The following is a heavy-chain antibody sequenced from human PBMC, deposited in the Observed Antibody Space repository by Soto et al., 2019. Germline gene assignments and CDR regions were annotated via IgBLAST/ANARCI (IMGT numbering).Heavy chain of an antibody. CDR1: GYTSADFG. V-gene: IGHV1-18*04. D-gene: IGHD2-2*01. CDR3: VRDQKYFRVNGNWFDS. Sequence: ASVKVSCKASGYTSADFGICWVRQAPGQGLEWMGWVSGNNGASNPAPKVQGRITMTLDTSTGVSYMALRSLRSDDTAIYYCVRDQKYFRVNGNWFDSWGQGTLVTVSS. J-gene: IGHJ5*01. CDR2: VSGNNGAS.